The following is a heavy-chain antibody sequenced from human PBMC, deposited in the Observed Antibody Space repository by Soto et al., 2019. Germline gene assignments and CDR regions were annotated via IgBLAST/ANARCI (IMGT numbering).Heavy chain of an antibody. V-gene: IGHV4-59*08. CDR2: IYYSGST. Sequence: PSETLSLTCTVSGGSISSYYWSWIRQPPGKGLEWIGYIYYSGSTNYNPSLKSRVTISIDTSKNQFSLKLSSVTAADTAVYYCARVLGAGYYYYYRDVWGKGTTVTVSS. J-gene: IGHJ6*03. CDR3: ARVLGAGYYYYYRDV. CDR1: GGSISSYY.